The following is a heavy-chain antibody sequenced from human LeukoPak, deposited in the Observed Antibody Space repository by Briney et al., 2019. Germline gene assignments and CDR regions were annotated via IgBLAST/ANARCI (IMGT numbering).Heavy chain of an antibody. CDR2: ITSSRSHM. J-gene: IGHJ3*02. Sequence: GGSLRLSCAASGFTFSDHFMYWVRQAPGKGLEGVSYITSSRSHMYYTDSVRGRFTISRDNSKKALNLQMNSLRAEDTAVYYCARERYSRRDNDALDIWGQGTRVTVSS. D-gene: IGHD6-13*01. CDR1: GFTFSDHF. V-gene: IGHV3-21*01. CDR3: ARERYSRRDNDALDI.